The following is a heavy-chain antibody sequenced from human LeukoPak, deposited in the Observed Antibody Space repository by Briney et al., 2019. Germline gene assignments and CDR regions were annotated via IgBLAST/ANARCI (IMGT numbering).Heavy chain of an antibody. Sequence: SETLSLTCTVSGGSISSYYWSWIRQPAGKGLESIGHISTSGSTNYNPSLKSRVTMSVDTSKNQFSLKLSSVTAADTAVYYCARVANHIVVVPAVHYYYMDVWGKGTTVTVSS. CDR1: GGSISSYY. CDR3: ARVANHIVVVPAVHYYYMDV. V-gene: IGHV4-4*07. D-gene: IGHD2-2*01. CDR2: ISTSGST. J-gene: IGHJ6*03.